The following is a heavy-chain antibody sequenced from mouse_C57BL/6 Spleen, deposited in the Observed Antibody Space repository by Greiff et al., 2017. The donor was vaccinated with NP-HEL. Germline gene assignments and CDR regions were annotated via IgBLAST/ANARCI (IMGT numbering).Heavy chain of an antibody. CDR3: ARSTTVVATDY. CDR2: IYPGDGDT. CDR1: GYAFSSYW. D-gene: IGHD1-1*01. Sequence: VMLVESGAELVKPGASVKISCKASGYAFSSYWMNWVKQRPGKGLEWIGQIYPGDGDTNYNGKFKGKATLTTDKSSSTAYMQLSSLTSEDSAVYFCARSTTVVATDYWGQGTTLTVAS. V-gene: IGHV1-80*01. J-gene: IGHJ2*01.